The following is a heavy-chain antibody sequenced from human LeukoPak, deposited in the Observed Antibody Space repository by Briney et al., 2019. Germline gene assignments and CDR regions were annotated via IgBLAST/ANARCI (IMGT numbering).Heavy chain of an antibody. V-gene: IGHV1-8*01. CDR3: ARVAGNCGGDCYRLVY. CDR1: GYTFTTYD. Sequence: GASVKVSCKASGYTFTTYDINWVRQATGQGLECMAWMNPNSGNTGYAQKFQGRVTMTRNTSISTAYMELSSLRSEDTAVYYCARVAGNCGGDCYRLVYWGQGTLVTVAS. D-gene: IGHD2-21*01. CDR2: MNPNSGNT. J-gene: IGHJ4*02.